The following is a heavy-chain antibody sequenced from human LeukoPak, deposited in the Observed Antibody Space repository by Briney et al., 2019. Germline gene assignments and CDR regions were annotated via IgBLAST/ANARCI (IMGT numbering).Heavy chain of an antibody. D-gene: IGHD1-26*01. CDR2: ISSSGSTI. Sequence: GGSLRLSCAASGFTFSDYYMSWIRQAPGKGLEWVSYISSSGSTIYYADSVKGRFTISRDSAKTSLFLQMDSLRVDDTAVYYCARTIGSSVAIDFWGQGTLVSVSP. CDR3: ARTIGSSVAIDF. V-gene: IGHV3-11*01. J-gene: IGHJ4*02. CDR1: GFTFSDYY.